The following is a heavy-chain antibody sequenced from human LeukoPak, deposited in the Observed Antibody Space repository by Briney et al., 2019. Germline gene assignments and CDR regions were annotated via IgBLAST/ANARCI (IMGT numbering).Heavy chain of an antibody. Sequence: SETLSLTCTVSGGSISSGGYYWSWIRQPPGKGLEWIGYIYHSGSTYYNPSLKSRVTISVDTSKNQSSLKLSSVTAADTAVYYCARLSGGMFYSDYWGQGILVTVSS. J-gene: IGHJ4*02. CDR3: ARLSGGMFYSDY. V-gene: IGHV4-30-2*01. CDR1: GGSISSGGYY. D-gene: IGHD2-15*01. CDR2: IYHSGST.